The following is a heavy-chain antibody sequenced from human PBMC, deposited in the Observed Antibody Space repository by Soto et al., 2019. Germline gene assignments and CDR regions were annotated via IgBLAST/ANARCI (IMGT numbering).Heavy chain of an antibody. CDR3: ARMATSGTLNWFDP. CDR1: GNSFTTYY. J-gene: IGHJ5*02. Sequence: ASVKVSCKASGNSFTTYYMHWVRQAPGQGLEWMGIINPSGGRTTYAPKFQGRVTMTRDTSTSTAYMELSSLTSDDTAIYYCARMATSGTLNWFDPWGQGTLVTVSS. CDR2: INPSGGRT. V-gene: IGHV1-46*01.